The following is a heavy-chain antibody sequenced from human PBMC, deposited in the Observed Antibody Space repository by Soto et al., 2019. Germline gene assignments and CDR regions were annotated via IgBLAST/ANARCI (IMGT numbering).Heavy chain of an antibody. Sequence: ASVTVSCKASVYTFTSYYIQWVRQAPGQGLEWMGIINPSGGSTSYAQKFQGRVTMTRDTSTSTVYMELSSLRSEDTAVYYCARDKAIVDPDYNWNYEVHYYGMDVWGQGTTVTVSS. CDR1: VYTFTSYY. CDR2: INPSGGST. V-gene: IGHV1-46*01. J-gene: IGHJ6*02. D-gene: IGHD1-7*01. CDR3: ARDKAIVDPDYNWNYEVHYYGMDV.